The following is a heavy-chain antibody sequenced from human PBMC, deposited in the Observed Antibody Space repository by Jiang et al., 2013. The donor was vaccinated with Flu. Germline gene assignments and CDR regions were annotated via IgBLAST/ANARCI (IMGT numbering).Heavy chain of an antibody. J-gene: IGHJ4*02. CDR3: AKDRYYDILTGPDY. V-gene: IGHV3-30*02. D-gene: IGHD3-9*01. Sequence: SRDNSKNTLYLQMNSLRAEDTAVYYCAKDRYYDILTGPDYWGQGTLVTVSS.